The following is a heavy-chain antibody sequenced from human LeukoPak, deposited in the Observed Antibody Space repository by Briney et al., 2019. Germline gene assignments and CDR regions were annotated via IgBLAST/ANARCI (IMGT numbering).Heavy chain of an antibody. V-gene: IGHV1-2*06. CDR1: GYTFTSYY. J-gene: IGHJ6*03. Sequence: ASVKVSCKASGYTFTSYYMHWVRQAPGQGLEWMGRINPNSGGTNYAQKFQGRVTMTRDTSTSTAYMELSRLRSDDTAVYYCARMDIVVVVAATRYYYYYMDVWGKGTTVTVSS. CDR3: ARMDIVVVVAATRYYYYYMDV. CDR2: INPNSGGT. D-gene: IGHD2-15*01.